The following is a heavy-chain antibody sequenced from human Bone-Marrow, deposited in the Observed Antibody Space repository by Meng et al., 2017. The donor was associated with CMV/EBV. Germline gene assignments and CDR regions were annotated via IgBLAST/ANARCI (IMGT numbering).Heavy chain of an antibody. CDR1: FTVRSYA. V-gene: IGHV3-23*01. CDR2: ISGGGRNT. D-gene: IGHD2-2*01. J-gene: IGHJ4*02. CDR3: AKDGDGYCTSTSCHLDY. Sequence: FTVRSYAMIWVRLAPGKGLEWVSTISGGGRNTYYADSVKGRFTFSRDNSRNTLYLQMNSLRGEDTAVYYCAKDGDGYCTSTSCHLDYWGQGTLVTVSS.